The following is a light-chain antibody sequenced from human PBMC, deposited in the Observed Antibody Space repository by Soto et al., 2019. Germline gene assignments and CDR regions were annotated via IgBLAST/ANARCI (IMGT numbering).Light chain of an antibody. CDR1: SSDVGSYNY. J-gene: IGLJ2*01. V-gene: IGLV2-14*01. CDR3: SSYTTSTTQV. CDR2: EVR. Sequence: QSVLTQPASVSGSPGQSITISCTGNSSDVGSYNYVSWYQQHPGKAPKLMIYEVRNRPSGVSDRFSGSKSGKTASLTIFGLQAEDEADYYCSSYTTSTTQVFGGGTKLTVL.